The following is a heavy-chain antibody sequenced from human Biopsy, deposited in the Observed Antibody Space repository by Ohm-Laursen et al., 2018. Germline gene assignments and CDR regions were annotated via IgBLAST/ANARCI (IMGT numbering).Heavy chain of an antibody. CDR3: ARDSGILNYGNFKYYHYYGMDV. CDR1: GGSFTGHY. Sequence: SETLSLTCTVSGGSFTGHYWSWIRQPPGKGLERIGHIYYSVMTNYNPSLQSRVSISVDTSRKQVSLTLSSVTAADTAVYYCARDSGILNYGNFKYYHYYGMDVWGQGTKVTVSS. D-gene: IGHD4-11*01. J-gene: IGHJ6*02. V-gene: IGHV4-59*11. CDR2: IYYSVMT.